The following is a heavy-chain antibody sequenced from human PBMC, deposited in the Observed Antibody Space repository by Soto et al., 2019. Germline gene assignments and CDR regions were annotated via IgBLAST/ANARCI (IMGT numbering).Heavy chain of an antibody. J-gene: IGHJ5*02. CDR1: VYTFASYG. CDR2: ISAYNGNT. CDR3: ARGGDWLSWFDH. D-gene: IGHD3-9*01. V-gene: IGHV1-18*01. Sequence: XSVKVSCKASVYTFASYGISWVRQAPGQGLEWMGWISAYNGNTNYAQKLQGRVTMTTDTSTSTAYMELRSLRSDDTAVYYCARGGDWLSWFDHWGQGNLVTVSS.